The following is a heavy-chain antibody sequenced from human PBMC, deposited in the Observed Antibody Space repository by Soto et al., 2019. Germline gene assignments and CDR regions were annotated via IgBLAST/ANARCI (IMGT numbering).Heavy chain of an antibody. CDR3: AKGIAPLGVAAAGPDY. V-gene: IGHV3-9*01. CDR1: GFTFDDYA. D-gene: IGHD6-13*01. CDR2: ISLNSGSI. Sequence: PGGSLRLSCAASGFTFDDYAMHWVRQAPGKGLEWVSGISLNSGSIGYADSVKGRFTISRHNAKNSLYLQMNSLRAEDTALYYCAKGIAPLGVAAAGPDYWGEGTLVTVSS. J-gene: IGHJ4*02.